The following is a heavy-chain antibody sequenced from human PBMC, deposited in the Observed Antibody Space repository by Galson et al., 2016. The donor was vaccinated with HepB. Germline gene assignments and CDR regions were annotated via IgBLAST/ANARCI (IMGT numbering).Heavy chain of an antibody. D-gene: IGHD4-23*01. CDR3: ARYGGWTGFDY. CDR2: ISDRGSA. J-gene: IGHJ4*02. Sequence: TLSLTCTVSAGTINTHGYFWSWIRQHPERGLEWIGYISDRGSAYFNPSLKSRTTISIDTSQNQFSLDLTSVTAADTAVYFCARYGGWTGFDYRGQGTLVTVSS. V-gene: IGHV4-31*03. CDR1: AGTINTHGYF.